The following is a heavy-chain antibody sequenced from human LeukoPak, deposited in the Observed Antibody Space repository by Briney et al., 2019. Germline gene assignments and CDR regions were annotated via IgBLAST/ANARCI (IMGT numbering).Heavy chain of an antibody. V-gene: IGHV3-49*04. CDR1: GFTFGDYG. CDR2: IRSKAYGGTT. D-gene: IGHD5-12*01. CDR3: ATAIPFMVATPYYYYYMDV. Sequence: GGSLRLSCTASGFTFGDYGMSWVRQAPGKGLEWVGFIRSKAYGGTTEYAASVKGRFTISRDDSKSIAYLQMNSLKTEDTAVYYCATAIPFMVATPYYYYYMDVWGKGTTVTVSS. J-gene: IGHJ6*03.